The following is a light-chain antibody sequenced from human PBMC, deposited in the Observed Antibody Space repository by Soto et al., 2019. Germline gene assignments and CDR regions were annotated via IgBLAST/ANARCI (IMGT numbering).Light chain of an antibody. J-gene: IGKJ1*01. Sequence: EVVMTQSPATLSVSPGERATLSCRASQTVSSNLAWYQQKPGQSPRLLIYGTSTRATGVPARFSGSGSGTEFTLTISSLQSEDLAVYYCHQYNFWPSFGQGTKVDIK. CDR3: HQYNFWPS. CDR1: QTVSSN. V-gene: IGKV3-15*01. CDR2: GTS.